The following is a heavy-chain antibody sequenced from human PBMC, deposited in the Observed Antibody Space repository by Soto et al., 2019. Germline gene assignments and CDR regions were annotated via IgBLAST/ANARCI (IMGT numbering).Heavy chain of an antibody. Sequence: SETLSLTCTFSCGSIISYYWSWIRQPAGKGLELIGRIYASGSTNYNPSLKSRVSMSVDTSKNQFSLELTSVTAADTAVYYCARDFYGSTTSAYYYYGMDVWGQGTTVTVSS. CDR1: CGSIISYY. CDR2: IYASGST. CDR3: ARDFYGSTTSAYYYYGMDV. D-gene: IGHD2-2*01. J-gene: IGHJ6*02. V-gene: IGHV4-4*07.